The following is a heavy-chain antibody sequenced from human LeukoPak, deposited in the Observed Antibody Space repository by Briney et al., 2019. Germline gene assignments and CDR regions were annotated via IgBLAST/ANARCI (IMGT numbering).Heavy chain of an antibody. V-gene: IGHV4-59*08. D-gene: IGHD1-26*01. J-gene: IGHJ4*02. CDR3: ARLSIVGATPFDY. CDR2: IYYSGST. Sequence: SETLSLTCTVSGGSISSYYWSWIRQPPGKGLEWIGYIYYSGSTNYNPSLKSRVTISVDTSKNQFSLKLSSVTAADTAVYYCARLSIVGATPFDYWGQGTLVTVSS. CDR1: GGSISSYY.